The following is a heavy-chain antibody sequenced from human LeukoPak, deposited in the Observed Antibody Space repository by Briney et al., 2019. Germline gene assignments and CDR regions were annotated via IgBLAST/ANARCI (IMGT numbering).Heavy chain of an antibody. V-gene: IGHV3-21*04. Sequence: GSLRLSCAASGFTFSSYSMNWVRQAPGKGLEWVSSISSSSSYIYYADSVKGRFTISRDNAKNSLYLQMNSLRAEDTAVYYCARDPDSMSLSYYYYGMDVWGQGTTVTVSS. J-gene: IGHJ6*02. CDR1: GFTFSSYS. CDR3: ARDPDSMSLSYYYYGMDV. CDR2: ISSSSSYI. D-gene: IGHD2/OR15-2a*01.